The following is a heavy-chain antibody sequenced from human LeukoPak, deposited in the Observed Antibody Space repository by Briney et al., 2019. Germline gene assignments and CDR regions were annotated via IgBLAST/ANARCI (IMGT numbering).Heavy chain of an antibody. CDR2: IRSKTYRGTT. CDR3: SRGPIQLWGHNGVDV. CDR1: GFNFGDHA. Sequence: GGSLRLSCTTSGFNFGDHAMTWVRQAPRKGLEWVGFIRSKTYRGTTEYPASVKGRFTISRDDSKSVFYLQRNSLKSEDTAVYYCSRGPIQLWGHNGVDVWGQGTTVTVSS. V-gene: IGHV3-49*04. D-gene: IGHD5-18*01. J-gene: IGHJ6*02.